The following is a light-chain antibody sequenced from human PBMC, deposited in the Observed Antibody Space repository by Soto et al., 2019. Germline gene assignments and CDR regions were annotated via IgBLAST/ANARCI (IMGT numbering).Light chain of an antibody. J-gene: IGLJ2*01. CDR1: SSDVGGYNH. Sequence: QSALTQPASVSGSPGQSITISCTGTSSDVGGYNHVSWYQQHPGKAPKLMIYDVSNRPSGVSNRFSGSKSANTASLTISGLQAEDEADDYCSSYTSSSTLVVFGGGTKLTVL. CDR3: SSYTSSSTLVV. V-gene: IGLV2-14*01. CDR2: DVS.